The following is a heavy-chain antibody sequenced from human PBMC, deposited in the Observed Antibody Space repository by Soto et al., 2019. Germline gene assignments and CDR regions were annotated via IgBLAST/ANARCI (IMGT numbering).Heavy chain of an antibody. Sequence: QLQQSGPGLVKPSQTLSLTCAFSGASVSSNSATWNWIRQSPSRGLEWLGRTYYRSKWYSDYAVSVKSRLTINPDTSKNQFSLQLNSVTPDDTAVYYCARENGAAAQAHYYYGMDVWGQGTTVTVSS. CDR1: GASVSSNSAT. J-gene: IGHJ6*02. V-gene: IGHV6-1*01. CDR3: ARENGAAAQAHYYYGMDV. CDR2: TYYRSKWYS. D-gene: IGHD2-2*01.